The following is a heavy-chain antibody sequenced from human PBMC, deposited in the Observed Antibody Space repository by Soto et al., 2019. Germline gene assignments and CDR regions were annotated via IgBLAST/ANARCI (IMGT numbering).Heavy chain of an antibody. CDR2: INPNSGGT. J-gene: IGHJ6*02. V-gene: IGHV1-2*04. D-gene: IGHD5-12*01. CDR3: SRVATTYYYYGMDV. CDR1: GYTFTGYY. Sequence: QVQLVQSGAEVKKPGASVKVSCKASGYTFTGYYMHWVRQAPGQGLEWMGWINPNSGGTNYAQKFQGWVTMTRDTSISTAYMELSRLRSDDTAVYYCSRVATTYYYYGMDVWGQGTTVTVSS.